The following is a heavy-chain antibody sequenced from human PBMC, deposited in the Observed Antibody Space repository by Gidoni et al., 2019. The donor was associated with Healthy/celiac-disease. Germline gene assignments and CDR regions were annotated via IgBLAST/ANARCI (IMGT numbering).Heavy chain of an antibody. CDR1: VGSISSYY. CDR2: IYYSGST. D-gene: IGHD2-2*02. V-gene: IGHV4-59*01. J-gene: IGHJ3*02. CDR3: ARGLGYCSSTSCYTRGDDAFDI. Sequence: QVQLQESGPGLVKPSETLSLTCTVSVGSISSYYWSWIRQPPGKGLEWIGYIYYSGSTNYNPSLKSRVTISVDTSKNQFSLKLSSVTAADTAVYYCARGLGYCSSTSCYTRGDDAFDIWGQGTMVTVSS.